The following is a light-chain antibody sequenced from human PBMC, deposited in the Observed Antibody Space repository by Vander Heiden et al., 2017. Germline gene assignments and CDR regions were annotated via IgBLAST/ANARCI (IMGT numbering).Light chain of an antibody. CDR3: QQYATSPQT. V-gene: IGKV3-20*01. CDR2: ATS. CDR1: QSVSGIY. J-gene: IGKJ1*01. Sequence: MLPPPPGTLSLSPGDTSTLSCSPSQSVSGIYLAWYQQKPGQAPRLLIYATSSTATGIPYRYHGSGSGTDFTITVSRLEPEDFSLYYCQQYATSPQTFGQGTKVEIK.